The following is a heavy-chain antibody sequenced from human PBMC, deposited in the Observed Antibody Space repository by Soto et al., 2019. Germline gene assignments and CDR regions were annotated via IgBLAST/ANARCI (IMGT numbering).Heavy chain of an antibody. Sequence: EVQLVESGGGLVQPGGSLRLSCAASGFTVSSNYMSWVRQAPGKGLEWVSDIYSGGSTYYADSVKGRITISRHNSKNTLYLQMNSLRAEDTAVYYWARGGSGYYSRCLDYWGQGTLVTVSS. D-gene: IGHD3-22*01. CDR2: IYSGGST. CDR3: ARGGSGYYSRCLDY. J-gene: IGHJ4*02. V-gene: IGHV3-53*04. CDR1: GFTVSSNY.